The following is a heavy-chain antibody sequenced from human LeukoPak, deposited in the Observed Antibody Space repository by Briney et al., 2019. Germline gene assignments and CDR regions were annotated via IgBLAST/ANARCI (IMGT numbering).Heavy chain of an antibody. CDR3: ARQTSSGLFILP. J-gene: IGHJ4*02. CDR2: INHSGST. Sequence: SETLSLTCAVYGGSFSGYYWSWIRQPPGKGLEWIGEINHSGSTNYNPFLKSRVTISVDTSKNQFSLKLSSVTAADTAVYYCARQTSSGLFILPGGQGTLVTVSS. V-gene: IGHV4-34*01. CDR1: GGSFSGYY. D-gene: IGHD3/OR15-3a*01.